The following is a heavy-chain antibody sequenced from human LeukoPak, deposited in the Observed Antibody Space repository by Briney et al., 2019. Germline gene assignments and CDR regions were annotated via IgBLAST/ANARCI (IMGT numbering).Heavy chain of an antibody. V-gene: IGHV3-23*01. CDR2: ISGSGGST. CDR1: GFTFDDYA. D-gene: IGHD3-22*01. Sequence: GRSLRLSCAASGFTFDDYAMHWVRQAPGKGLEWVSAISGSGGSTYYADSVKGRFTISRDNSKNTLYLQMNSLRAEDTAVYYCAKDPTMIVVVIPDYWGQGTLVTVSS. J-gene: IGHJ4*02. CDR3: AKDPTMIVVVIPDY.